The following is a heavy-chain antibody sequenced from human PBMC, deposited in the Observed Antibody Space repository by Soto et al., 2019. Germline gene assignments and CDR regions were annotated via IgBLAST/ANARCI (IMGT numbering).Heavy chain of an antibody. CDR2: ITHTGTNA. CDR1: GFSFSDYS. D-gene: IGHD2-21*02. CDR3: ARARGNDWYSDY. V-gene: IGHV3-21*02. J-gene: IGHJ4*02. Sequence: EVQLVESGGGLVRPGGSLRLSCTASGFSFSDYSFNWVRQAPGKGLEWVSSITHTGTNASYADSVKGRFTISKDSADNSLILQMTSLRAEDTAVYHCARARGNDWYSDYWGQGTLVTVSS.